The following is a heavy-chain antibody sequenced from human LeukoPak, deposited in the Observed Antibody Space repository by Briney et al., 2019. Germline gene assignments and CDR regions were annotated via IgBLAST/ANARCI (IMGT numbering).Heavy chain of an antibody. V-gene: IGHV3-23*01. Sequence: SGGSLRLSCAASGFTFSSYAMSWVRQAPGKGLEWVSTMSGNGGSTYYADSVKGRFTISRDNSENTLYLHMNSLKAEDTAVYYCAKVEGYCSGGSCYGHNWFDPWGQGTLVTVSS. J-gene: IGHJ5*02. CDR1: GFTFSSYA. D-gene: IGHD2-15*01. CDR2: MSGNGGST. CDR3: AKVEGYCSGGSCYGHNWFDP.